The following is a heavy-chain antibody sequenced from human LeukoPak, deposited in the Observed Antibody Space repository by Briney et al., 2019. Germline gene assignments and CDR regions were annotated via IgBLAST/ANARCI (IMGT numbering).Heavy chain of an antibody. CDR3: ARVEKYTSSGPTHP. V-gene: IGHV4-39*07. J-gene: IGHJ5*02. Sequence: SQTLSLTCTVSGRSISSSSYYWGWIRPPPGKGLEWYGSIYYSGSTYYNPSLKSRVTISVDTSKTQFSLKLSSVTAAYTAVYYCARVEKYTSSGPTHPWGQGTLDSVSS. CDR2: IYYSGST. CDR1: GRSISSSSYY. D-gene: IGHD6-13*01.